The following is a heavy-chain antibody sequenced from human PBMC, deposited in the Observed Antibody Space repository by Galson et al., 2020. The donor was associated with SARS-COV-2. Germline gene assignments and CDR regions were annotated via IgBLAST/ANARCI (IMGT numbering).Heavy chain of an antibody. D-gene: IGHD1-26*01. CDR2: ISWNSGSI. CDR3: AKAAVAEPLPPGV. CDR1: AFTFDDYA. J-gene: IGHJ3*01. V-gene: IGHV3-9*01. Sequence: SLRLSCAASAFTFDDYAMHWVRQAPGKGLEWVSGISWNSGSIGYADSVKGRFTISRDNAKNSLYLQMNSLRAEDTALYYCAKAAVAEPLPPGVWGQGTMVTVSS.